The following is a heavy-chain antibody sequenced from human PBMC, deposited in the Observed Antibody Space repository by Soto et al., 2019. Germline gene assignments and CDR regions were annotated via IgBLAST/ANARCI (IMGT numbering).Heavy chain of an antibody. CDR2: INPNSGGT. CDR3: AAGGDSAYYYYYGMDV. CDR1: GYTFTGYY. J-gene: IGHJ6*02. D-gene: IGHD2-21*02. V-gene: IGHV1-2*02. Sequence: ASVKVSCKASGYTFTGYYMHWVRQAPGQGLEWMGWINPNSGGTNYAQKFQGRVTMTRDTSISTAYMELSRLRSDDKAVYYCAAGGDSAYYYYYGMDVWGQGTTVTVSS.